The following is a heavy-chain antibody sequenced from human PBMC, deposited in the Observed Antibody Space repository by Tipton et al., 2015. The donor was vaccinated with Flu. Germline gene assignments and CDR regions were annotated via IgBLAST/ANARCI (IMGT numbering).Heavy chain of an antibody. J-gene: IGHJ2*01. D-gene: IGHD4-17*01. Sequence: TLSLTCAVSGYSISSGYHWGWIRQPPGKGLEWIGNIYHSGVTFYSPSLGSRVTISVDTSKNQFSLNLRSVTAADTAVYYCARRGPTVTTSSGWYFELWGRGARVTVSS. CDR1: GYSISSGYH. CDR2: IYHSGVT. CDR3: ARRGPTVTTSSGWYFEL. V-gene: IGHV4-38-2*01.